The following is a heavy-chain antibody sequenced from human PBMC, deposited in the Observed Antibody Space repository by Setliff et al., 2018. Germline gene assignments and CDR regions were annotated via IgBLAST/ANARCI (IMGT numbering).Heavy chain of an antibody. Sequence: ASVKVSCKASGGTFSSYAISWVRQAPGQGLEWMGRIIPIFGTANYAQKFQGRVTITADKSTSTAYMELSGLRSEDTAVYYCARGRHPPWSGYPYYYMDVWGKGTTVTVSS. CDR1: GGTFSSYA. CDR3: ARGRHPPWSGYPYYYMDV. J-gene: IGHJ6*03. D-gene: IGHD3-3*01. CDR2: IIPIFGTA. V-gene: IGHV1-69*06.